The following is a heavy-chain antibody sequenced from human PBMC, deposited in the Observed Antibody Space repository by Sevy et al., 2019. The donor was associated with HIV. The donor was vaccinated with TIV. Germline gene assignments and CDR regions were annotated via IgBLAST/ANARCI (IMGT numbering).Heavy chain of an antibody. CDR3: ARGGETPRGFDP. V-gene: IGHV4-4*02. CDR2: IYHSGST. J-gene: IGHJ5*02. Sequence: SETLSLTCAVSGGSISSVNWWHWVRQPPGKGLEWIGEIYHSGSTNYNPSLKSRVTISVENSKNQFSLKLSSVTAADTAVYYCARGGETPRGFDPWGQGSLVTVSS. CDR1: GGSISSVNW. D-gene: IGHD3-16*01.